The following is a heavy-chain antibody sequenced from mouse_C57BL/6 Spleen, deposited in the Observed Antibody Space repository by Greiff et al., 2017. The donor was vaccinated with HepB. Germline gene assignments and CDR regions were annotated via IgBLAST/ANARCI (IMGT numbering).Heavy chain of an antibody. CDR3: ARMGDGYYELDY. D-gene: IGHD2-3*01. J-gene: IGHJ2*01. CDR1: GYTFTDYN. Sequence: EVQLQQSGPELVKPGASVKITCKASGYTFTDYNMDWVKQSHGKSLEWIGDINPNNGGTIYNQKFKGKATLTVDKSSSTAYMELRSLTSEDTAVYYCARMGDGYYELDYWGQGTTLTVSS. CDR2: INPNNGGT. V-gene: IGHV1-18*01.